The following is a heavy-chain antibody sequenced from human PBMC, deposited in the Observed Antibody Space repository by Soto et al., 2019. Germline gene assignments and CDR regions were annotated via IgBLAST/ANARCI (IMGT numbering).Heavy chain of an antibody. CDR1: GYTFASYY. D-gene: IGHD3-22*01. V-gene: IGHV1-46*03. Sequence: ASVKLSCKASGYTFASYYMHWVRQAPGQGLEWMGIINPSGGSTSYAQKFQGRVTMTRDTSTSTVYMELSSLRSEDTAVYYCARGDDYYDSSGYYVCAFDIWGQGTMLTVSS. J-gene: IGHJ3*02. CDR2: INPSGGST. CDR3: ARGDDYYDSSGYYVCAFDI.